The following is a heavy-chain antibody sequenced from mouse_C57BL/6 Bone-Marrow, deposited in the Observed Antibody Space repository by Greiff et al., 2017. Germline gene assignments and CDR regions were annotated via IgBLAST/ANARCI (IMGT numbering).Heavy chain of an antibody. CDR2: ISSGSSTI. CDR1: GFTFSDYG. J-gene: IGHJ2*01. CDR3: ARGTTVVYFDY. V-gene: IGHV5-17*01. Sequence: EVKLQESGGGLVKAGGSLKLSCAASGFTFSDYGMHWVRQAPEKGLEWVAYISSGSSTIYYADTVKGRFTISRDNAKNTLFLQMTSLRSEDTAMYYCARGTTVVYFDYWGQGTTLTVSS. D-gene: IGHD1-1*01.